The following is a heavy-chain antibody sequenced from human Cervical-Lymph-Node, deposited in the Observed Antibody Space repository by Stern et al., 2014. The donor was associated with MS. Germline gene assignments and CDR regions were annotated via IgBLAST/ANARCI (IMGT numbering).Heavy chain of an antibody. CDR2: INPSGGST. V-gene: IGHV1-46*01. CDR3: ARGPHLIAARPVGPHDY. D-gene: IGHD6-6*01. CDR1: GYTFTSYY. J-gene: IGHJ4*02. Sequence: QEQMGQSGAEVKKPGASVKVSCKASGYTFTSYYMHWVRQAPGQGLEWMGIINPSGGSTSYAQKFQGRVTMTRDTSTSTVYMELSSLRSEDTAVYYCARGPHLIAARPVGPHDYWGQGTLVTVSS.